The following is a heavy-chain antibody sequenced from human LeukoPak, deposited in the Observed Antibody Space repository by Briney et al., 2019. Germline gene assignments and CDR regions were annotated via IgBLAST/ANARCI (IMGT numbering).Heavy chain of an antibody. J-gene: IGHJ6*02. D-gene: IGHD5-18*01. Sequence: ASVKVSCKASGYTFTSYYMHWVRQAPGQGLEWMGIINPSGGSTSYAQKFQGRVTMTRDTSTSTVYMELSSLRSEDTAVYYCARDWIHPGLYYGMDVWGQGTTVTVSS. CDR2: INPSGGST. V-gene: IGHV1-46*01. CDR3: ARDWIHPGLYYGMDV. CDR1: GYTFTSYY.